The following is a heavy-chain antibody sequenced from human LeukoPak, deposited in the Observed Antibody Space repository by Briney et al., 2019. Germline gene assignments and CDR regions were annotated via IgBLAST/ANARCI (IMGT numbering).Heavy chain of an antibody. V-gene: IGHV4-4*02. Sequence: SGTLSLTCAVSGGSISSGNWWSWVRQPPEKGLEWIGEIAYTGSTKYNPSLKSRVTISVDTSKNQFSLKLSSVTAADTAVYYCAREHSRRRSTIFGVAPYYGMDVWGQGTTVTVSS. CDR1: GGSISSGNW. CDR3: AREHSRRRSTIFGVAPYYGMDV. J-gene: IGHJ6*02. CDR2: IAYTGST. D-gene: IGHD3-3*01.